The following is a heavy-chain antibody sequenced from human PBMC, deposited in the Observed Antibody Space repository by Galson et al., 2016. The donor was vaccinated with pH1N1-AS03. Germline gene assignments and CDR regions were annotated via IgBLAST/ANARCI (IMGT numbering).Heavy chain of an antibody. CDR1: GGSISSGDSY. CDR3: ARGQCLGGSGECHSSQFAINWFDP. J-gene: IGHJ5*02. Sequence: TLSLTCTVSGGSISSGDSYWNWIRQPAGKGLEWIGRLSTSGNTNYNPSLKSRVTISLDTSKNQFSLKLSSVTAADTAVYYCARGQCLGGSGECHSSQFAINWFDPWGQGTLVTVSS. CDR2: LSTSGNT. D-gene: IGHD2-21*01. V-gene: IGHV4-61*02.